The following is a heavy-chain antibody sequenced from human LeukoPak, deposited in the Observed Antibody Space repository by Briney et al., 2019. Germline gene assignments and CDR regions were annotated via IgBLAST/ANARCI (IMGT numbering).Heavy chain of an antibody. D-gene: IGHD1-26*01. CDR3: ARDNSGAYGD. CDR1: GFTYSDYY. CDR2: ISNTGSTI. J-gene: IGHJ4*02. V-gene: IGHV3-11*01. Sequence: PGGSLRLSCAASGFTYSDYYMSWIRQAPGKGLEWISCISNTGSTIYYADSVRGRFTISRDNAKNSLYLQMNDLRAEDTAVYYCARDNSGAYGDSGQGTLVTVSS.